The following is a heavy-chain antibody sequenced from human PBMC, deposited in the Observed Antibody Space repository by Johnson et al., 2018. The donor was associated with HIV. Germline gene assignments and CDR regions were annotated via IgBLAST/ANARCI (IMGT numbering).Heavy chain of an antibody. J-gene: IGHJ3*02. V-gene: IGHV3-11*04. CDR1: GFTFSDYY. D-gene: IGHD3-22*01. CDR2: ISSSGSTI. Sequence: QVQLVESGGGLVKPGGSLRLSCAASGFTFSDYYMSWIRQAPGKGLEWVSYISSSGSTIYYADSVKGRFTISRDNSKNTLYLQMNSLRAEDTAVYYCAKDLSTAYYDSSEDTFDIWGQGTMVTVSS. CDR3: AKDLSTAYYDSSEDTFDI.